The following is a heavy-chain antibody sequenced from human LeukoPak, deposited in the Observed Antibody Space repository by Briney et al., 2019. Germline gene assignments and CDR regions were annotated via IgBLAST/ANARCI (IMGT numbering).Heavy chain of an antibody. D-gene: IGHD6-13*01. J-gene: IGHJ6*02. Sequence: GGSLRLSCAASGFTFDDYAMHWVRQAPGKGLEWVSGISWNNGSIGYADSVKGRFTISRDNAKNSLYLQMNSLRAEDTALYYCAKDRVLAAAGTWYGMDVWGQGTTVTVSS. CDR3: AKDRVLAAAGTWYGMDV. V-gene: IGHV3-9*01. CDR2: ISWNNGSI. CDR1: GFTFDDYA.